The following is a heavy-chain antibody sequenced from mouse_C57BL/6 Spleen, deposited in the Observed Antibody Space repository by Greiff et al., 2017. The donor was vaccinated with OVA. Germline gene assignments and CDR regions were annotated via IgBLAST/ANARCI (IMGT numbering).Heavy chain of an antibody. Sequence: ESGPGLVKPSQSLSLTCSVTGYSITSGYYWNWIRQFPGNKLEWMGYISYDGSNNYNPSLKNRISITRDTSKNQFFLKLNSVTTEDTATYYCARGLILGYTDYWGQGTTLTVSS. D-gene: IGHD3-3*01. CDR2: ISYDGSN. J-gene: IGHJ2*01. V-gene: IGHV3-6*01. CDR1: GYSITSGYY. CDR3: ARGLILGYTDY.